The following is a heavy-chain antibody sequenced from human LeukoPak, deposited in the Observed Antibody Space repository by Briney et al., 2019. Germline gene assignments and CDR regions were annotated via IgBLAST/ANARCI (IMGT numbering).Heavy chain of an antibody. CDR3: ARSYGASSSFPDY. CDR1: GYSFTSYW. Sequence: RGESLKISCKGSGYSFTSYWIGWVRQMPGKGLEWMGIIYPGDSDTRYSPSFQGQVTISADKSISSAYLQWSSLKASDTAMYYCARSYGASSSFPDYWGQGTLVTASS. CDR2: IYPGDSDT. D-gene: IGHD6-6*01. V-gene: IGHV5-51*01. J-gene: IGHJ4*02.